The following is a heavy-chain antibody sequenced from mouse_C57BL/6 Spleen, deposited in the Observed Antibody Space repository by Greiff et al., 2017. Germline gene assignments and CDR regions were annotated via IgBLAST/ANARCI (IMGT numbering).Heavy chain of an antibody. J-gene: IGHJ2*01. CDR1: GFTFSSYA. CDR3: ASTVRENYFDY. CDR2: ISDGGSYT. V-gene: IGHV5-4*01. Sequence: EVQVVESGGGLVKPGGSLKLSCAASGFTFSSYAMSWVRQTPEKRLEWVATISDGGSYTYYPDNVKGRFTISRDNAKNNLYLQMSHLKSEDTAMYYCASTVRENYFDYWGQGATLTVSS. D-gene: IGHD1-1*01.